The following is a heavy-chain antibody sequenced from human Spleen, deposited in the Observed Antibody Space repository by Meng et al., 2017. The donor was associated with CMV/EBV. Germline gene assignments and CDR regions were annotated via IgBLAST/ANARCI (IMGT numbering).Heavy chain of an antibody. Sequence: GQLQESGPGLVKPSETLSLTCTVSGGSISSYYWSLIRQPAGKGLEWIGRIYTSGSTNYNPSLKSRVTMSVDTSKNQFSLKLSSVTAADTAVYYCASELPGSSWYYFDYWGQGTLVTVSS. J-gene: IGHJ4*02. V-gene: IGHV4-4*07. D-gene: IGHD6-13*01. CDR3: ASELPGSSWYYFDY. CDR1: GGSISSYY. CDR2: IYTSGST.